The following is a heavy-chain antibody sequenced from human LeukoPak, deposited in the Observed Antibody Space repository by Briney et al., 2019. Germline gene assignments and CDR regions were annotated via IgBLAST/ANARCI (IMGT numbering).Heavy chain of an antibody. CDR3: VKGPRPDVTVAHTVEN. V-gene: IGHV3-23*01. CDR1: GFIFSNYA. Sequence: PGGSLRLSCAASGFIFSNYAMSWVRQVPGRGLEWVSTISSRGDSTYVADSVKGRFTISRDNSTNSLYLQMNTVRAEDTAVYYCVKGPRPDVTVAHTVENWGQGTLVTVSS. CDR2: ISSRGDST. J-gene: IGHJ4*02. D-gene: IGHD4-23*01.